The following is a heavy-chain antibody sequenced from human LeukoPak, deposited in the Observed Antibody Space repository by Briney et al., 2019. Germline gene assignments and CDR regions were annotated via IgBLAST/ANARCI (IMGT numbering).Heavy chain of an antibody. CDR1: GYTFTGYY. V-gene: IGHV1-46*01. CDR3: ARDVVVAATLYYYYYGMDV. CDR2: INPSGGST. J-gene: IGHJ6*02. Sequence: ASVKVSCKASGYTFTGYYMHWVRQAPGQGLEWMGIINPSGGSTSYAQKFQGRVTMTRDTSTSTVYMELSSLRSEDTAVYYCARDVVVAATLYYYYYGMDVWGQGTTVTVSS. D-gene: IGHD2-15*01.